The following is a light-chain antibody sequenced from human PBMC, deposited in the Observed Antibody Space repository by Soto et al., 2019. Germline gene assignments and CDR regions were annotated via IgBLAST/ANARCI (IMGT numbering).Light chain of an antibody. CDR1: SSNIGAGYD. V-gene: IGLV1-40*01. CDR3: QSYYSSLSGSV. Sequence: QYVLTQPPSVSGAPGQRVTISCTGSSSNIGAGYDVHWYQQLPGTAPKLLIYGNSNRPSGVPDRFSGSKSGTSASLAITGLQAEDEADYYCQSYYSSLSGSVFGGGTKLTVL. CDR2: GNS. J-gene: IGLJ3*02.